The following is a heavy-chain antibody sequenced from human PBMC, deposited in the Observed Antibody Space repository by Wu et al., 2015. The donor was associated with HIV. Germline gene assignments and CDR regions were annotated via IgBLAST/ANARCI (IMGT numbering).Heavy chain of an antibody. CDR2: INPNSGGT. CDR3: ARDEAGIAAAGKQYTINWFDP. V-gene: IGHV1-2*02. J-gene: IGHJ5*02. D-gene: IGHD6-13*01. Sequence: HVQLVQSGTEAKKPGASVKVSCKASGYTFTGYYMHWVRQAPGQGLEWMGWINPNSGGTNYAQKFQGRVTMTRDTSISTAYMELSRLRSDDTAVYYCARDEAGIAAAGKQYTINWFDPWGQGTLVTVSS. CDR1: GYTFTGYY.